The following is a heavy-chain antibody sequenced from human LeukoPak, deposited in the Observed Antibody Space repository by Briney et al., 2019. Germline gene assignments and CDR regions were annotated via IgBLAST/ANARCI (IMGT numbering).Heavy chain of an antibody. CDR2: IIPIFSTA. CDR3: ARVLRDNYYYYYMDV. D-gene: IGHD3-3*01. CDR1: GGTFSSYA. V-gene: IGHV1-69*05. Sequence: SVKVSCKASGGTFSSYAISWVRQAPGQGLEWMGGIIPIFSTANYAQKFQGRVTITTDESTSTAYMELSSLRSEDTAVYYCARVLRDNYYYYYMDVWGKGTTVTVSS. J-gene: IGHJ6*03.